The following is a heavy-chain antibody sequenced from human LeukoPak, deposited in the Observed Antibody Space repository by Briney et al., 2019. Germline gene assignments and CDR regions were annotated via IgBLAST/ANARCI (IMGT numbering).Heavy chain of an antibody. V-gene: IGHV3-33*01. CDR1: GFTFSSYG. Sequence: GGSLRLSCAASGFTFSSYGMHWVRQAPGKGLEWVAVIWYDGSNKYYADSVKGRFTISRDYSKNTLYLQMNSLRAEDTAVYYCARDPYYYDSSGYYYLLDYWGQGTLVTVSS. D-gene: IGHD3-22*01. CDR2: IWYDGSNK. J-gene: IGHJ4*02. CDR3: ARDPYYYDSSGYYYLLDY.